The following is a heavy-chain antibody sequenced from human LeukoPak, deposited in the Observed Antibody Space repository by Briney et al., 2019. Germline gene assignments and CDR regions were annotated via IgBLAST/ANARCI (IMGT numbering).Heavy chain of an antibody. D-gene: IGHD3-10*01. CDR3: ARPHPMVRGVTDDAFDI. V-gene: IGHV4-38-2*02. CDR2: IYYRGST. J-gene: IGHJ3*02. Sequence: SETLSLTCSASGYSISSDCYWGWIRQPPGKGLEWIGSIYYRGSTYYNPSLKSRVTISVDTSKNQLSLELSSVTAADTAVYYCARPHPMVRGVTDDAFDIWGQGTMVTVSS. CDR1: GYSISSDCY.